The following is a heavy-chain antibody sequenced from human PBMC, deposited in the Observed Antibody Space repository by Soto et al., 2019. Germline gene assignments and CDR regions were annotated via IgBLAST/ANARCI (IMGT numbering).Heavy chain of an antibody. CDR1: GFTFRDYY. Sequence: GGSLRLSCAASGFTFRDYYMSWIRQAPGKGLEWVSYISSSGSTIYYADSVKGRFTISRDNAENSLYLQMNSLRAEDTAVYYCARESSSSSYFDYWGQGTLVTVSS. D-gene: IGHD6-6*01. J-gene: IGHJ4*02. CDR3: ARESSSSSYFDY. V-gene: IGHV3-11*01. CDR2: ISSSGSTI.